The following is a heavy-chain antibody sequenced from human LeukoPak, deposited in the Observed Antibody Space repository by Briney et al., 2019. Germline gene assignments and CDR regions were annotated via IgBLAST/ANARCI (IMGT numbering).Heavy chain of an antibody. D-gene: IGHD4-11*01. CDR1: GGSISSGGYY. Sequence: SETLSLTCTVSGGSISSGGYYWSWIRQPPGKGLEWIGYIYHSGSTYYNPSLKSRVTISVDRSKNQFSLKLSSVTAADTAVYYCARGWSPGNTVTTKIGYPFDYWGQGTLVTVSS. CDR3: ARGWSPGNTVTTKIGYPFDY. CDR2: IYHSGST. J-gene: IGHJ4*02. V-gene: IGHV4-30-2*01.